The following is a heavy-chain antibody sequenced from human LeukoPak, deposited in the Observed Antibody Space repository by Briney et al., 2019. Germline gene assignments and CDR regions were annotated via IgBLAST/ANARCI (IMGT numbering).Heavy chain of an antibody. CDR1: GFTFSSYE. Sequence: GGSLRLSCAASGFTFSSYEMNWVRQAPGKGLEWVSYISSSGSTIYYADSVKGRFTISRDNAKNSLYLQMNSLRAEDTAVYYCTHGSMYQLDYWGQGTLVTVSS. J-gene: IGHJ4*02. V-gene: IGHV3-48*03. CDR2: ISSSGSTI. CDR3: THGSMYQLDY. D-gene: IGHD2-2*01.